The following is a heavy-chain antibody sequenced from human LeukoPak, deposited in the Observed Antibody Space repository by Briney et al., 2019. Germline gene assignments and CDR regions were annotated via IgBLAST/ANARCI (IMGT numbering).Heavy chain of an antibody. Sequence: ASVTVSCKASGYTFTSYGISWVRQAPGQGLEWMGWISAYNGNTNYAQKLQGRVTMTTDTSTSTAYMELRSLRSDDTAVYYCARDPFGRTTGTTRFDYWGQGTLVTVSS. V-gene: IGHV1-18*01. CDR1: GYTFTSYG. D-gene: IGHD1-1*01. J-gene: IGHJ4*02. CDR2: ISAYNGNT. CDR3: ARDPFGRTTGTTRFDY.